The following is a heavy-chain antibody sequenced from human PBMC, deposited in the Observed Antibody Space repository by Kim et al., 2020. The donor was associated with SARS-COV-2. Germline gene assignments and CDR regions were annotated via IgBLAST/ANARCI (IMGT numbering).Heavy chain of an antibody. D-gene: IGHD5-18*01. CDR2: IYYSGST. Sequence: SETLSLTCTVSGGSISSSSYYWGWIRQPPGKGLEWIGSIYYSGSTYYNPSLKSRVTISVDTSKNQFSLKLSSVTAADTAVYYCARRESRYSYDNWFDPWGQGTLVTVSS. V-gene: IGHV4-39*01. CDR1: GGSISSSSYY. CDR3: ARRESRYSYDNWFDP. J-gene: IGHJ5*02.